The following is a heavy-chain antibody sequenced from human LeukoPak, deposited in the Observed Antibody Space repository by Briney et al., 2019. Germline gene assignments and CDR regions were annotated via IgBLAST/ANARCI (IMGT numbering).Heavy chain of an antibody. V-gene: IGHV3-33*08. J-gene: IGHJ3*02. Sequence: PGGSLRLSCGASGFTFSNYAMSWVRQAPGKGLEWVAVIWYDGSNKSYADSVKGRFTISRDNSKNTLYLQMNSLRAEDTAVYFCARNFYDISGYYVVHGAFDIWGQGTMVTVSS. CDR1: GFTFSNYA. CDR3: ARNFYDISGYYVVHGAFDI. CDR2: IWYDGSNK. D-gene: IGHD3-22*01.